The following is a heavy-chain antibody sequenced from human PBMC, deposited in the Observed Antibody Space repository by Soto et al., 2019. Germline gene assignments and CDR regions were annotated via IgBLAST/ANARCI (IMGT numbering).Heavy chain of an antibody. Sequence: QVQLVQSGAEVKKPESSVKVSCKTSGGTFVRHVISWVRQAPGQGLEWMGKINPLSGIPNYAQKFQDRVTFTADTESSTAYMELSSLRSDDTAVYYCATPACAATWCSPSHNLDHWGQGTLVTVSS. D-gene: IGHD2-2*01. CDR2: INPLSGIP. CDR1: GGTFVRHV. V-gene: IGHV1-69*09. J-gene: IGHJ4*02. CDR3: ATPACAATWCSPSHNLDH.